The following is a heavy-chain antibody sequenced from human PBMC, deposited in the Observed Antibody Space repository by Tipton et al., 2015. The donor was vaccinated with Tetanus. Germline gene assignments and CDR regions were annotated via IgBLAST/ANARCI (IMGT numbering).Heavy chain of an antibody. J-gene: IGHJ5*02. V-gene: IGHV4-31*03. CDR3: ASVYCSGGSCYRDNWFDP. D-gene: IGHD2-15*01. CDR1: GGSISSSSYY. CDR2: IYYSGST. Sequence: LRLSCTVSGGSISSSSYYWSWIRQHPGKGLEWIGYIYYSGSTYYNPSLKSRVTISVDTSKNQFSLKLSSVTAADTAVYYCASVYCSGGSCYRDNWFDPWGQGTLVTVSS.